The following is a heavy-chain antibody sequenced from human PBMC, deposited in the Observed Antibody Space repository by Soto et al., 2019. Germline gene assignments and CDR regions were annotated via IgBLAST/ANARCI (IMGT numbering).Heavy chain of an antibody. J-gene: IGHJ4*02. CDR1: GYTFTSYG. CDR2: ISAYNGNT. CDR3: ARDITIFGVVTNFDY. V-gene: IGHV1-18*01. Sequence: ASVKVSCKASGYTFTSYGISWVRHAPGQGLEWMGWISAYNGNTNYAQKLQGRVTMTTDTSTSTAYMELRSLRSDDTAVYYCARDITIFGVVTNFDYWGQGTLVTVSS. D-gene: IGHD3-3*01.